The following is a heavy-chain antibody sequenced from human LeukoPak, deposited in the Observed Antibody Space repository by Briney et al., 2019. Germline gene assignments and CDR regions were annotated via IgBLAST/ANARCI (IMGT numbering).Heavy chain of an antibody. D-gene: IGHD7-27*01. V-gene: IGHV1-2*02. J-gene: IGHJ4*02. Sequence: ASVKVSCKASGYTFTAYYIHWVRQAPGQGLEWMGWISPSTGGTNYAQKFQGRVTITRDTSINTAYMDLSRLTSDDTALYYCARDHNSENWGSLGGWGQGTLVTVSS. CDR1: GYTFTAYY. CDR3: ARDHNSENWGSLGG. CDR2: ISPSTGGT.